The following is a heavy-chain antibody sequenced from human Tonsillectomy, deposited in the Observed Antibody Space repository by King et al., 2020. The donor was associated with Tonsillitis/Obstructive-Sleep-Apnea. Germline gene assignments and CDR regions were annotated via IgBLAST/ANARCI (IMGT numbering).Heavy chain of an antibody. Sequence: QLQESGPGLVKPSQTLSLTCTVSGGSISSGGYYWSWIRQHPGKGLEWIGYIYYSVSTYYNPPLKSRVTISVDTSKNQFSLTRCSVTAADTAVYYCARARDYGSGGVLYYYYRDACGDGTPFT. V-gene: IGHV4-31*03. CDR1: GGSISSGGYY. D-gene: IGHD3-16*01. CDR3: ARARDYGSGGVLYYYYRDA. J-gene: IGHJ6*03. CDR2: IYYSVST.